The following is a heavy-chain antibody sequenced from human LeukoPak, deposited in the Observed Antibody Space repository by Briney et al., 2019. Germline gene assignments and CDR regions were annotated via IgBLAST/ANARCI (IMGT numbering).Heavy chain of an antibody. CDR2: ISGRSGST. CDR3: AEWGDYDVLTGYYVSDF. J-gene: IGHJ4*02. V-gene: IGHV3-23*01. Sequence: QPGASLRLSCAASGFIFSNHAMYWVRQAPGKGLEWVSAISGRSGSTYYADSVEGRFAISRDSSKNTLYLQMNSLRADDTAVYYCAEWGDYDVLTGYYVSDFWGQGTLVTVSS. D-gene: IGHD3-9*01. CDR1: GFIFSNHA.